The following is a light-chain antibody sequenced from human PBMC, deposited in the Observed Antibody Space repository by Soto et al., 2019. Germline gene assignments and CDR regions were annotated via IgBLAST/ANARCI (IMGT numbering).Light chain of an antibody. CDR2: DNH. Sequence: QSVLTQPPSVSAAPGQKVTISCSGSSSNIGNNYVSWYQQLPGTAPKLLIYDNHKRPSGIPDRFSGSKSGTSATLGITGLQTGDEADYYCGTWDGSLNTQIFGGGTKLTVL. CDR3: GTWDGSLNTQI. CDR1: SSNIGNNY. V-gene: IGLV1-51*01. J-gene: IGLJ2*01.